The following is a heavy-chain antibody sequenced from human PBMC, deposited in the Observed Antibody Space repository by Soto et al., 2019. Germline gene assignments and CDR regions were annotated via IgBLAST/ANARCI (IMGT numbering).Heavy chain of an antibody. CDR2: ISGSGGST. J-gene: IGHJ6*02. D-gene: IGHD6-13*01. Sequence: PEGSLRLSCAASGLTFSSYAMSWVRQAPGKGLEWVSAISGSGGSTYFADSVKGRFTISRDNSKNTLYLQMNSLRVEDTAVYYCAKDLSSSWYPYYYYGMDVWGQVTKVTFS. V-gene: IGHV3-23*01. CDR3: AKDLSSSWYPYYYYGMDV. CDR1: GLTFSSYA.